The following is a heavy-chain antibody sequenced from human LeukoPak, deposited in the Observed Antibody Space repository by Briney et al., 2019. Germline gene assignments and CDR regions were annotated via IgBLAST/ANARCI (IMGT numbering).Heavy chain of an antibody. J-gene: IGHJ4*02. D-gene: IGHD6-13*01. Sequence: SETLSLTCTVSGGSISSGGYYWSWLRQPPGTGLEWLGYIYHSGSTYYNPSLKSRVTISVDRSKNQFSLKLSSVTAADTAVYYCARGHTIAAAVDYWGQGTLVTVSS. CDR2: IYHSGST. CDR1: GGSISSGGYY. V-gene: IGHV4-30-2*01. CDR3: ARGHTIAAAVDY.